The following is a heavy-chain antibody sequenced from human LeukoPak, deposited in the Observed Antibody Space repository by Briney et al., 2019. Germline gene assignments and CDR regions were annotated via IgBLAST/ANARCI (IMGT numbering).Heavy chain of an antibody. J-gene: IGHJ4*02. Sequence: GGSLRLSCAASGFTFSSYATHWVRQAPGKGLEWVAVISYDGSNKYYADSVKGRFTISRDNSKNTLYLQMNSLRAEDTAVYYCARDGLTYYDFWSGYFFHDYWGQGTLVTVSS. V-gene: IGHV3-30-3*01. CDR2: ISYDGSNK. D-gene: IGHD3-3*01. CDR3: ARDGLTYYDFWSGYFFHDY. CDR1: GFTFSSYA.